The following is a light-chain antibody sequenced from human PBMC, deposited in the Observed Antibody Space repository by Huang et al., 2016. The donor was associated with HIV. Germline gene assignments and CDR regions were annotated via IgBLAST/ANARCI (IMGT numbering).Light chain of an antibody. J-gene: IGKJ2*01. CDR2: AAS. Sequence: DIQITQSPSSLSASVGDIVIITCRASQNIKRYLNWYQQEPGKAPKLLISAASNLQSGVPSTFSGSGSGTDFTLTINSLQPEDSATYYCQQSARTSRTFGQGTKLEI. V-gene: IGKV1-39*01. CDR1: QNIKRY. CDR3: QQSARTSRT.